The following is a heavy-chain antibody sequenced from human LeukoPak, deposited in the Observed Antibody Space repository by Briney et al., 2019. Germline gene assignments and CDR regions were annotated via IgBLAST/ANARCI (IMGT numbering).Heavy chain of an antibody. CDR2: INPNSGGT. D-gene: IGHD3/OR15-3a*01. V-gene: IGHV1-2*02. J-gene: IGHJ4*02. CDR3: ARGGDWLSKYYFDY. Sequence: ASVKVSCKASGYTFTGYYMHWVRQAPGQGLEWMGWINPNSGGTNYAQKFQGRVTMTRDTSISTAYMELSRLRSGDTAVYYCARGGDWLSKYYFDYWGQGTLVTVSS. CDR1: GYTFTGYY.